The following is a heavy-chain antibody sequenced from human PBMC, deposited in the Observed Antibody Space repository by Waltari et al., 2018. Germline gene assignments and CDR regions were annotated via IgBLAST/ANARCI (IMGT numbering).Heavy chain of an antibody. CDR1: GFTFSGYN. D-gene: IGHD2-21*02. CDR3: ARELACRGGDCYAAFDI. J-gene: IGHJ3*02. Sequence: EVQLVESGGGLVKPGGSLRLSCAASGFTFSGYNMNWVRQAPGKGLEWVSFISSSSTYIDYADAVKGRFTISRDNAKNSLYLQMNSLRAEDTAVYYCARELACRGGDCYAAFDIWGQGTMVTVSS. CDR2: ISSSSTYI. V-gene: IGHV3-21*02.